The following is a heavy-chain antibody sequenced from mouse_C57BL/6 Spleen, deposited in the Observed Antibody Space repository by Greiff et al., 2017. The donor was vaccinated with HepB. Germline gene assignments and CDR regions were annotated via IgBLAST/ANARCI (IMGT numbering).Heavy chain of an antibody. J-gene: IGHJ3*01. CDR1: GFTFSSYA. CDR2: ISSGGDYI. D-gene: IGHD2-4*01. V-gene: IGHV5-9-1*02. Sequence: EVNVVESGEGLVKPGGSLKLSCAASGFTFSSYAMSWVRQTPEKRLEWVAYISSGGDYIYYADTVKGRFTISRDNARNTLYLQMSSLKSEDTAMYYCTRRDYDGPSFAYWGQGTLVTASA. CDR3: TRRDYDGPSFAY.